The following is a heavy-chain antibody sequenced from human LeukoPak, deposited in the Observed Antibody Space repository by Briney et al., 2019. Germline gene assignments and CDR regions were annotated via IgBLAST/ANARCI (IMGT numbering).Heavy chain of an antibody. CDR3: ARDGRSSSKFDY. J-gene: IGHJ4*02. Sequence: GGSLRLSCAASGFTFSSYWMHWVRHAPGKGLVWVSRINSDGSSTSYADSVKGRFTISRDNAKNTLYLQMNSLRAEDTSVYYCARDGRSSSKFDYWGQGTLVTVSS. D-gene: IGHD6-13*01. CDR1: GFTFSSYW. CDR2: INSDGSST. V-gene: IGHV3-74*01.